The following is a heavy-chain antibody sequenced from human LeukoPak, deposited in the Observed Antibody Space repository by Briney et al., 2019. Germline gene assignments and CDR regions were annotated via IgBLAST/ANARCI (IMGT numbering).Heavy chain of an antibody. CDR3: ARRRITIFGVVLTNKATHAFGI. CDR2: INPNTGVT. Sequence: GASVKVSCKASGYTFTGYYMHWVRQAPGQGLEWIGGINPNTGVTNYAQKFQGGATMTRDTSISTDYMELSSLRSDDTAVYYCARRRITIFGVVLTNKATHAFGIWGQGTMVTVSS. D-gene: IGHD3-3*01. V-gene: IGHV1-2*02. J-gene: IGHJ3*02. CDR1: GYTFTGYY.